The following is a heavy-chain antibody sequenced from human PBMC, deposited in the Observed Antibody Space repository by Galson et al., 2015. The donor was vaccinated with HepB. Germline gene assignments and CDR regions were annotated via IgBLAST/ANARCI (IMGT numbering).Heavy chain of an antibody. D-gene: IGHD5-18*01. CDR2: ISAASSYT. V-gene: IGHV3-11*06. CDR3: ARSGHRSGYSCAFDA. J-gene: IGHJ3*01. Sequence: SLRLSCAASGFPFRTSYMNWIRQSPGKGPEWLSYISAASSYTMYANSVKGRFTISRDNLRNSLYLQMNNLGVDDTATYYCARSGHRSGYSCAFDAWGRGTVVIVSS. CDR1: GFPFRTSY.